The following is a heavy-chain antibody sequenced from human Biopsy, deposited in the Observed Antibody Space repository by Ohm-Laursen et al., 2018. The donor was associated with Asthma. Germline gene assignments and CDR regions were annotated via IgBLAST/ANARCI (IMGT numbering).Heavy chain of an antibody. J-gene: IGHJ4*02. CDR2: SNAGYGNT. V-gene: IGHV1-3*01. CDR1: GYTFTSYA. CDR3: AWPDMVASIFRV. Sequence: GASVKVSCKASGYTFTSYALHWGRQAPGLRPEWMGRSNAGYGNTKYSQKFQGRLTITRDTSASTVYMELSALTSEDTAVYFCAWPDMVASIFRVWGQGTLVTVSS. D-gene: IGHD3-3*01.